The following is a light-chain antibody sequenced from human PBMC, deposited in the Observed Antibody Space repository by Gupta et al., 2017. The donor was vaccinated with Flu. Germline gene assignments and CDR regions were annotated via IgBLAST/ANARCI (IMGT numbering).Light chain of an antibody. V-gene: IGKV3-11*01. J-gene: IGKJ2*01. CDR2: DAS. CDR1: QSVNSY. CDR3: QQRSIWPRT. Sequence: EIVLTQSPATLSLSPGERATLSCRASQSVNSYLAWYQQKPGQAPRLLIYDASNRATGIPARFSGSGSGTDFTLTISSLEPEDFAVYYCQQRSIWPRTFGQGTK.